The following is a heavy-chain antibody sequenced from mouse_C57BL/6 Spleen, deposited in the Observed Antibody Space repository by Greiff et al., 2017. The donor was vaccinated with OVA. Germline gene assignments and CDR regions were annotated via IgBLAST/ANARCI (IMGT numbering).Heavy chain of an antibody. V-gene: IGHV5-4*01. CDR2: ISDGGSYT. CDR3: ARESLLFDY. Sequence: DVHLVESGGGLVKPGGSLKLSCAASGFTFSSYAMSWVRQTPEKRLEWVATISDGGSYTYYPDNVKGRFTISRDNAKNNLYLQMSHLKSEDTAMYYCARESLLFDYWGQGTTLTVSS. J-gene: IGHJ2*01. D-gene: IGHD2-1*01. CDR1: GFTFSSYA.